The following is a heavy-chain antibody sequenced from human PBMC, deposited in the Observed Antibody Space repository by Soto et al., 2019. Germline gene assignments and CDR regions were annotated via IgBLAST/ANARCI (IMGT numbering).Heavy chain of an antibody. CDR2: ISWNSGSI. J-gene: IGHJ6*03. V-gene: IGHV3-9*01. CDR1: GFTFDDYA. CDR3: AKVKGEVDNPRRRLYYYMDV. Sequence: GGSLRLSCAASGFTFDDYAMHWVRQAPGKGLEWVSGISWNSGSIGYADSVKGRFTISRDNAKNSLYLQMNSLRAEDTALYYCAKVKGEVDNPRRRLYYYMDVWGKGTTVTVSS. D-gene: IGHD1-1*01.